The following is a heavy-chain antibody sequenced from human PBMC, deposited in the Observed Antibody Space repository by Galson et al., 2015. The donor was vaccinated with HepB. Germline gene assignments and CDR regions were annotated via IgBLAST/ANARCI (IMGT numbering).Heavy chain of an antibody. CDR1: GFTFSTYA. CDR3: ARGRHLYCSSTSCYRGFDY. V-gene: IGHV3-23*01. CDR2: ISGSGGNT. Sequence: SLRLSCAASGFTFSTYAMSWVRQAPGKGLEWVSVISGSGGNTYYADSVKGRFTISRDNSKNTLYLQMNSLRAEDTAVYYCARGRHLYCSSTSCYRGFDYWGQGTLVTVSS. D-gene: IGHD2-2*02. J-gene: IGHJ4*02.